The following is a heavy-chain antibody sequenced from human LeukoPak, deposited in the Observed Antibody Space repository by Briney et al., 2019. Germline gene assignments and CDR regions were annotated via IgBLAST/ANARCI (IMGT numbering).Heavy chain of an antibody. V-gene: IGHV1-2*04. CDR3: ARGGVGLRGWELLHSNDY. CDR1: GYTFTGYY. J-gene: IGHJ4*02. Sequence: ASVKVSCKASGYTFTGYYMHWGRQAPGQGLEWMGWINPNSGGTNYAQKFQGWVTMTTDTSTSTAYMQLRSLRSDDTALYYCARGGVGLRGWELLHSNDYWGQGTLVTVSS. CDR2: INPNSGGT. D-gene: IGHD1-26*01.